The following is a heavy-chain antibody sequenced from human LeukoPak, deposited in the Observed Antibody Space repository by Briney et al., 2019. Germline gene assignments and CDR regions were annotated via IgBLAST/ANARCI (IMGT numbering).Heavy chain of an antibody. CDR1: GGSISSSSYY. CDR2: IYYSGST. CDR3: ARSCSGSSCYSKGSFDY. J-gene: IGHJ4*02. V-gene: IGHV4-39*01. D-gene: IGHD2-15*01. Sequence: PSETLSLTCTVSGGSISSSSYYWGWTRQPPGKGLEWIGSIYYSGSTYYNPSLKSRVTISVDTSKNQFSLKLSSVTAADTAEYYCARSCSGSSCYSKGSFDYWGQGTLVTVSS.